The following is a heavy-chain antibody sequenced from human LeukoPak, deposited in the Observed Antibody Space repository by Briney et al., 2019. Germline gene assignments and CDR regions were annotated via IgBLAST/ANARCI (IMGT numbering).Heavy chain of an antibody. CDR2: ISYDGSNK. J-gene: IGHJ4*02. V-gene: IGHV3-30*18. D-gene: IGHD3-22*01. Sequence: PGRSLRLSCAASGFTFSSYCMHWVRQAPGKGLEWVAVISYDGSNKYYADSVKGRFTISRDNSKNTLYLQMNSLRAEDTAVYYCAKDLSTSYYYDSSGDGYWGQGTLVTVSS. CDR1: GFTFSSYC. CDR3: AKDLSTSYYYDSSGDGY.